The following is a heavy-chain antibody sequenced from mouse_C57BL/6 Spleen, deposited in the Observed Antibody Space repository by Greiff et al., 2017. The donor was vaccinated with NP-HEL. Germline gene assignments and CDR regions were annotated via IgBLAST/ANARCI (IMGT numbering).Heavy chain of an antibody. Sequence: EVQLQQSGPELVKPGASVKISCKASGYSFTDYYMNWVKQSTGKSLEWIGVINPNTGSSSYNPKFKGKATLTVDQSSSTAYMQLNSLTSEDSAVEYCARDAYFDYWGQGTTVTVSS. V-gene: IGHV1-39*01. CDR2: INPNTGSS. J-gene: IGHJ2*01. CDR3: ARDAYFDY. CDR1: GYSFTDYY.